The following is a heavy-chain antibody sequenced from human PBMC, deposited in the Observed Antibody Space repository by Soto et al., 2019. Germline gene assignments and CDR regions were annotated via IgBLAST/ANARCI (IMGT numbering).Heavy chain of an antibody. V-gene: IGHV4-30-2*01. CDR1: GGSISSGGYS. J-gene: IGHJ4*02. CDR2: ISHRGST. CDR3: ARARGSDSSSWYKQFDY. Sequence: SETLSLTCAVSGGSISSGGYSWSWIRQPPGMGLEWVGYISHRGSTSYNPSLKSRVTISVDMSKNQFSLKLTSLTAADTAVYYCARARGSDSSSWYKQFDYWGQGALVTVSS. D-gene: IGHD6-13*01.